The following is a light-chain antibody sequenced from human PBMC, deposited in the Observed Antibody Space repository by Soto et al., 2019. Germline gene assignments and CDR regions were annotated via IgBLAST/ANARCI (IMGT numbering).Light chain of an antibody. CDR2: DAS. V-gene: IGKV3-11*01. Sequence: EIVLTQSPATLSLSPGERATLSCRASQSVSSYLAWYQQKPGQAPRLLIYDASNRATGIPARFSGSGSGTDFTLTISSIKPEDFAVYYCQQRSNWPPEVTFGPGTKVDIK. J-gene: IGKJ3*01. CDR1: QSVSSY. CDR3: QQRSNWPPEVT.